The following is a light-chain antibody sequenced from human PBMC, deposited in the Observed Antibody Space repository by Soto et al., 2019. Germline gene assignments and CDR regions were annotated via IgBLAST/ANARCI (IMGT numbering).Light chain of an antibody. CDR2: GAS. J-gene: IGKJ4*01. CDR3: QRYGTSPPLT. Sequence: EIVLTQSPGTLSLSPGERATVSCRASQSISSNYLAWYQQKPGQAPRLLIYGASSRATGIPDRFSGSGSATDFTLTISRLEPEDFAVYYCQRYGTSPPLTFGGGTKVDI. CDR1: QSISSNY. V-gene: IGKV3-20*01.